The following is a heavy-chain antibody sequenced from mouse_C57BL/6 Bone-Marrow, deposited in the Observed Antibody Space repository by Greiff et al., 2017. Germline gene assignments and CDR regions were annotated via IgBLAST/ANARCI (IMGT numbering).Heavy chain of an antibody. CDR1: GYTFTTYP. J-gene: IGHJ2*01. CDR2: FHPSNDNT. Sequence: VQLQQSGAELVKPGASVKMSCKASGYTFTTYPIEWMKQNPGKSLEWIGNFHPSNDNTKYNEKFKGKATLTVDKSSNPAYLELSRLTSDNSAVYDCARNSTFFCDFDYWGQGTTLTVSS. V-gene: IGHV1-47*01. D-gene: IGHD5-1*01. CDR3: ARNSTFFCDFDY.